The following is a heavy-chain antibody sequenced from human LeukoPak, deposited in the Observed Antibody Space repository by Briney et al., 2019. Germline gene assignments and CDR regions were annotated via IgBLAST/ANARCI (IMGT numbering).Heavy chain of an antibody. CDR1: GYTFTGYY. J-gene: IGHJ4*02. CDR2: INPNSGGT. V-gene: IGHV1-2*02. D-gene: IGHD6-13*01. Sequence: GASVKVSCKASGYTFTGYYMHWVRQAPGQGLEWMGWINPNSGGTNYAQKFQGRVTMTRDTSISTAYMELSGLRSDDTAVYYCATRDEGIAAALDYWGQGTLVTVSS. CDR3: ATRDEGIAAALDY.